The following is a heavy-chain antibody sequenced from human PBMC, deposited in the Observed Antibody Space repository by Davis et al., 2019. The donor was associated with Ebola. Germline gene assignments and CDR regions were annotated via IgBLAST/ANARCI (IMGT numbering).Heavy chain of an antibody. V-gene: IGHV4-34*09. D-gene: IGHD3-16*01. Sequence: LRLSCAVYGGSFSGYYWSWIRQPPGKGLEWIGEINHSGSTNYNPSLKSRVTISRDTSKNQFSLKLSSVTAADTAVYYCAREAGGGAFDIWGQGTMITVSS. CDR3: AREAGGGAFDI. CDR2: INHSGST. J-gene: IGHJ3*02. CDR1: GGSFSGYY.